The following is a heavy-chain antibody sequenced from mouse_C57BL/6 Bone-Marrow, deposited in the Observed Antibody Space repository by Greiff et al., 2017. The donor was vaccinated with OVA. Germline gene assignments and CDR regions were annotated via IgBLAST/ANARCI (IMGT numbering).Heavy chain of an antibody. CDR1: GFSFNTYA. D-gene: IGHD2-3*01. Sequence: EADGGLVQPKGSLKLSCAASGFSFNTYAMNWVRPAPGKGLEWVARIRSKSNNYATYYADSVKDRFTISRDDSESMLYLQMNNLKTEDTAMYYCVRHDVYWYFDVWGTGTTVTVSS. CDR3: VRHDVYWYFDV. J-gene: IGHJ1*03. CDR2: IRSKSNNYAT. V-gene: IGHV10-1*01.